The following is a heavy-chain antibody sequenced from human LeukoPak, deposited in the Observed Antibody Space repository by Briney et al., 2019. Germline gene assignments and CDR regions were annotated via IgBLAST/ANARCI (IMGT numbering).Heavy chain of an antibody. CDR2: ISGSGGTI. CDR1: GFTFSSYG. CDR3: ARTTQWLAPYWYFDL. J-gene: IGHJ2*01. D-gene: IGHD6-19*01. V-gene: IGHV3-48*04. Sequence: GGSLRLSCAASGFTFSSYGLTWVRQAPGKGLEWVSVISGSGGTIYYADSAKGRFTISRDNAKNSLYLQMNSLRAEDTAVYYCARTTQWLAPYWYFDLWGRGTLVTVSS.